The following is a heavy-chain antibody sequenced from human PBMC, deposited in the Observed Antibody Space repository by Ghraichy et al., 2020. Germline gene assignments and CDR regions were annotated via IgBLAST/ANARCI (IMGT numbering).Heavy chain of an antibody. CDR2: ITSSGRTI. J-gene: IGHJ6*02. Sequence: GGSLRLSCVGSGFSLSTYSMNWVRQSPGKGLEWVSYITSSGRTISYADSVKGRFTISRDNAQNSLYLQMNSLRVDDTAVYYCARGSTVVRFYYYDGMDVWGQGTTVTVSS. CDR3: ARGSTVVRFYYYDGMDV. D-gene: IGHD4-23*01. CDR1: GFSLSTYS. V-gene: IGHV3-48*01.